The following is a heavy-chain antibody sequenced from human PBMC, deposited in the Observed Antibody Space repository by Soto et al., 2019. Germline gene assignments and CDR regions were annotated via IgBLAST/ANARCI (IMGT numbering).Heavy chain of an antibody. CDR2: IANDGGYQ. V-gene: IGHV3-30-3*01. CDR1: GFTLSDFA. Sequence: QVQLVESGGGVVQPGRSLRLSCAASGFTLSDFAMHWVRQAPGKGLEWVALIANDGGYQHYGDSVKGRFTISRDNSKHILYLQMTSLRVEDTAVYYCARAMPGMDVWGQGTTVTVSS. D-gene: IGHD2-2*01. CDR3: ARAMPGMDV. J-gene: IGHJ6*02.